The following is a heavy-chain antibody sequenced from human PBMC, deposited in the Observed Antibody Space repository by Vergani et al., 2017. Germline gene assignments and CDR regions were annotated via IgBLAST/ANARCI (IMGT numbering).Heavy chain of an antibody. D-gene: IGHD3-3*02. J-gene: IGHJ3*02. Sequence: EVQLVESGGGLVQPGGSLRLSCAASGFTFSNAWMSWVRQAPGKGLEWVGRIKSKTDGGTTDYAAPVKGRFTISRDDSKNTLYLQMNSLKTEDTAVYYCTTDGYRRISRAFDIWGQGTMVTVSS. CDR3: TTDGYRRISRAFDI. V-gene: IGHV3-15*01. CDR1: GFTFSNAW. CDR2: IKSKTDGGTT.